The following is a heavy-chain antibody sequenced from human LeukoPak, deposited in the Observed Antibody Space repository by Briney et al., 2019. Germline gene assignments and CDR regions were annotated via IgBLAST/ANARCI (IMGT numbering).Heavy chain of an antibody. Sequence: SQTLSPTCTVSGGSVISSDYYWSWIRQPPGKGLEWIGYIYYSGSTYYNPSLKGRVIISVDTPKNQFSLKLSSVTAADTAVYYCARDPGAILGYYYYYGMDVWGKGTTVTVSS. J-gene: IGHJ6*04. CDR2: IYYSGST. D-gene: IGHD3-9*01. CDR1: GGSVISSDYY. V-gene: IGHV4-30-4*01. CDR3: ARDPGAILGYYYYYGMDV.